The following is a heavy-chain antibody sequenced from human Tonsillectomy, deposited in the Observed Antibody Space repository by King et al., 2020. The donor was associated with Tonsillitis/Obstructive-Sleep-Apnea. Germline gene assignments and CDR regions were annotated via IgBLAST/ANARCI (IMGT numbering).Heavy chain of an antibody. D-gene: IGHD2-15*01. CDR3: ARASRGAATNWFDP. J-gene: IGHJ5*02. CDR1: GFTVSSNY. CDR2: IYSGGST. V-gene: IGHV3-53*01. Sequence: GQLVQSGGDLIQPGGSLRLSCAASGFTVSSNYMSWVRQAPGKGLELGSVIYSGGSTHYADSVKGRFTNSRDNAKNTLYLQMNSLRGEDTAVYYCARASRGAATNWFDPWGQGTLVTVSS.